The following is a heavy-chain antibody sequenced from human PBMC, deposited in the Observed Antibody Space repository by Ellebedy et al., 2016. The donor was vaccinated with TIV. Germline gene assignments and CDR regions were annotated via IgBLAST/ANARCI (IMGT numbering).Heavy chain of an antibody. J-gene: IGHJ6*03. CDR2: ISSSSSYT. CDR3: AKDTNNPEWPAHYYYYYYMDV. Sequence: GESLKISXAASGFTFSDYYMSWIRQAPGKGLEWVSYISSSSSYTNYADSVKGRFTISRDNAKNSLYLQMNSLRAEDTAVYYCAKDTNNPEWPAHYYYYYYMDVWGKGTTVTVSS. V-gene: IGHV3-11*05. D-gene: IGHD3-3*01. CDR1: GFTFSDYY.